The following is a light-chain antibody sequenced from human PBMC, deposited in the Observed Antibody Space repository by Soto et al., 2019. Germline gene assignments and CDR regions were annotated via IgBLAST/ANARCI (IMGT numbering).Light chain of an antibody. CDR1: SSDVGGYNY. CDR2: EVS. V-gene: IGLV2-14*01. CDR3: SSYTISTKNVI. Sequence: QSALTQPASVSGSPGQSITISCTGTSSDVGGYNYVSWYQQHPGKAPKLMIYEVSHRPSGVSDRLSGSRSGNTASLTISGLQAEDDAVYYCSSYTISTKNVIFGGGTKLTVL. J-gene: IGLJ2*01.